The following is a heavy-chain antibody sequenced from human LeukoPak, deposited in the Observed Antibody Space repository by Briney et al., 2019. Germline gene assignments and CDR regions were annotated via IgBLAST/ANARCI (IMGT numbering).Heavy chain of an antibody. V-gene: IGHV3-23*01. CDR2: ISGSGGST. J-gene: IGHJ4*02. CDR1: GFTFSSYA. D-gene: IGHD3-22*01. Sequence: GGSLRLSCAASGFTFSSYAMSWVRQAPGKGLDWVSAISGSGGSTHYADSVKGRFTISRDNSKNTLYLQMNSLRAEDTAVYYCAKDYDSSGYYPTSFDYWGQGALVTVSS. CDR3: AKDYDSSGYYPTSFDY.